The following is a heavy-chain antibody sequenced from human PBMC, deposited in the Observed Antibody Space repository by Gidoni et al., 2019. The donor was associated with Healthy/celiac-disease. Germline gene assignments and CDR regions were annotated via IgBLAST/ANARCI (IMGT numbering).Heavy chain of an antibody. V-gene: IGHV1-69*04. CDR2: IIPILGIA. Sequence: QVQLVQSGAEVKKPGSSVKVSCKASGGTFSSYALSWVRQAPGQGLEWMGRIIPILGIANYAQKFQVRVTITADKSTSTAYMELSSLRSEDTAVYYCAIVGGGLDYWGQGTLVTVSS. CDR1: GGTFSSYA. CDR3: AIVGGGLDY. J-gene: IGHJ4*02. D-gene: IGHD3-16*01.